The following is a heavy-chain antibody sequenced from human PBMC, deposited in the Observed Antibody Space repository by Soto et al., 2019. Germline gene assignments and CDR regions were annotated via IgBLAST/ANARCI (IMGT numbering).Heavy chain of an antibody. CDR2: IWFDGSNK. D-gene: IGHD2-15*01. CDR1: GFTFSSYA. Sequence: QVHLVESGGGVVQPGGSLRLSCAASGFTFSSYAIHWVRQAPGKGLEWVAIIWFDGSNKYYADSVKGRFSISRDNSKNRLFLQMDSLRAEETAVYYCARGQLPAATTYFDFWGQGTLVIVAS. J-gene: IGHJ4*02. V-gene: IGHV3-33*01. CDR3: ARGQLPAATTYFDF.